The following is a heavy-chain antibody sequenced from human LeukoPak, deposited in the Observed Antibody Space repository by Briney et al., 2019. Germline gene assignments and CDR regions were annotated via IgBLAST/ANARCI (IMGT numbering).Heavy chain of an antibody. Sequence: TSETLSLTCTVSGGSISSYYWSWIRQPPGKGLEWIGYIYSSGSTNYNPSLKSRLTISVDASKNQFSLKLTSVTAADTAVYYCARAYYYGSGSYGLDYWGQGTLVTVSS. V-gene: IGHV4-59*01. J-gene: IGHJ4*02. CDR2: IYSSGST. CDR3: ARAYYYGSGSYGLDY. D-gene: IGHD3-10*01. CDR1: GGSISSYY.